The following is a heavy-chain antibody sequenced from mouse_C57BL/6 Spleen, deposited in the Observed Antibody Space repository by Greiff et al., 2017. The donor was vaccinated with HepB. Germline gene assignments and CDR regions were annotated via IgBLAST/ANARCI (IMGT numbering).Heavy chain of an antibody. D-gene: IGHD4-1*01. J-gene: IGHJ4*01. CDR3: ARLKTGSGDY. Sequence: QVQLKESGAELARPGASVKLSCKASGYTFTSYGISWVKQRTGQGLEWIGEIYPRSGYTYYNEKFKGKATLTADKSSSTAYMELRSLTSEDSAVYFCARLKTGSGDYWGQGTSVTGSS. V-gene: IGHV1-81*01. CDR1: GYTFTSYG. CDR2: IYPRSGYT.